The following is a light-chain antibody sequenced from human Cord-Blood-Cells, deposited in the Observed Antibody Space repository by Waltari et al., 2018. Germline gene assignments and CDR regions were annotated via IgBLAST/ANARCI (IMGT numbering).Light chain of an antibody. CDR3: QQYYSTPLT. V-gene: IGKV4-1*01. J-gene: IGKJ4*01. Sequence: DIVMTQSPDSLAVSLGERVTINCQSSQSVLYSSNNKNYLAWYQQKPGQPPKLLIYWASTRECGVPDRFSGSGSGTDFTLTISSLQAEDVAVYYCQQYYSTPLTFGGGTKVEIK. CDR1: QSVLYSSNNKNY. CDR2: WAS.